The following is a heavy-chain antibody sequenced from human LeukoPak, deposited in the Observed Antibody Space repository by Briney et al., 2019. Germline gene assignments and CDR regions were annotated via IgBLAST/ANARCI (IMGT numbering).Heavy chain of an antibody. CDR1: GFTFSSYS. Sequence: GGSLRLSCAASGFTFSSYSMNWVRQAPGKGLEWVANIKQDGSEKYYVDSVKGRFTISRDNAKNSLYLQMNSLRAEDTAVYYCARDLGLPDDYWGQGTLVTVSS. D-gene: IGHD5-18*01. CDR2: IKQDGSEK. J-gene: IGHJ4*02. V-gene: IGHV3-7*01. CDR3: ARDLGLPDDY.